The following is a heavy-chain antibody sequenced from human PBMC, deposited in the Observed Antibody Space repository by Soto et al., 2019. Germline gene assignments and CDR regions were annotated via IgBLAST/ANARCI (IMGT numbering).Heavy chain of an antibody. CDR1: GFTFSNHN. CDR2: ISSGSSTI. CDR3: ARVRYSNTFTPDY. J-gene: IGHJ4*01. V-gene: IGHV3-48*01. Sequence: EVQLVESGGGLVQPGGSLRLSCAASGFTFSNHNLNWVRQAPGKGLEWVSYISSGSSTIYYADSVKGRFTISRDNAKSSLYLQMNSLRAEDTAVYYCARVRYSNTFTPDYWGHGTLVTVSS. D-gene: IGHD5-12*01.